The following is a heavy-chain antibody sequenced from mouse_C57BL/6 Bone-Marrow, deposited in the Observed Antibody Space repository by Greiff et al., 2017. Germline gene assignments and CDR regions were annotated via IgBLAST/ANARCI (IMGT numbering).Heavy chain of an antibody. J-gene: IGHJ2*01. Sequence: EVKLQQSGPELVKPGASVKISCKASGYTFTDYYMNWVKQSHGQSLEWIGDINPNNGGTSYNQKFKGKATLTVDKSSSTAYMELRSLTSEDSAVYYCARWDGYYQYYFDYWGQGTTLTVSS. D-gene: IGHD2-3*01. CDR3: ARWDGYYQYYFDY. CDR2: INPNNGGT. V-gene: IGHV1-26*01. CDR1: GYTFTDYY.